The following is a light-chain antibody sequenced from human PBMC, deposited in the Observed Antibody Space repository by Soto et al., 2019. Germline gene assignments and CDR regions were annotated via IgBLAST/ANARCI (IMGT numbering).Light chain of an antibody. CDR1: SSDVGGYNY. V-gene: IGLV2-11*01. CDR3: CSYAGRSSFVA. Sequence: QSALTQPRSXXXXXXXXXXXSCTGTSSDVGGYNYVSWYQQHPGKAPKLMIYDVSKRPSGVPDRFSGSKSGNTASLTISGLQAEDEADYHCCSYAGRSSFVAFGGGTKLTVL. CDR2: DVS. J-gene: IGLJ2*01.